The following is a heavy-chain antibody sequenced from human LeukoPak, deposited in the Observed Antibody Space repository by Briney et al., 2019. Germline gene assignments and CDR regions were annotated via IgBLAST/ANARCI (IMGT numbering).Heavy chain of an antibody. CDR3: ARAMFNNGWYPDYFDY. V-gene: IGHV3-7*01. CDR2: IKQDGSQG. J-gene: IGHJ4*02. CDR1: GFAFDEHG. D-gene: IGHD6-19*01. Sequence: GGSLRLSCTASGFAFDEHGMSWVRQAPGKGLEWVANIKQDGSQGYYVDSVKGRFTISRDNTKNSLYLQMNSLRAEDTAVYYCARAMFNNGWYPDYFDYWGQGTLVTVSS.